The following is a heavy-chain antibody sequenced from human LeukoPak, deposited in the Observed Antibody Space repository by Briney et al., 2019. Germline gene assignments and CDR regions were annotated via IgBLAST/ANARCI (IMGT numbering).Heavy chain of an antibody. J-gene: IGHJ4*02. CDR3: AKVLSPGYSDDY. V-gene: IGHV3-43*01. D-gene: IGHD6-13*01. CDR1: GFTFDDYT. Sequence: GGSLRLSRAASGFTFDDYTMHWVRQAPGKGLEWVSLISWDGGSTYYADSVKGRFTISRDNSKNSLYLQMNSLRTEDTALYYCAKVLSPGYSDDYWGQGTLVTVSS. CDR2: ISWDGGST.